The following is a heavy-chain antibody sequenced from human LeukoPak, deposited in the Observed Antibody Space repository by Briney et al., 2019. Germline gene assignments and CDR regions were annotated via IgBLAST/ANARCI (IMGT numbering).Heavy chain of an antibody. CDR2: INHSGST. Sequence: SSETLSLTCAVYGGSFSGYYWSWIRQPPGKGLEWTGEINHSGSTNYNPSLKSRITISVDTSKNHFSLKLSSVTAADTAVYYCARTQGGYSYGNFDYWGQGTLVTVSS. CDR3: ARTQGGYSYGNFDY. CDR1: GGSFSGYY. V-gene: IGHV4-34*01. D-gene: IGHD5-18*01. J-gene: IGHJ4*02.